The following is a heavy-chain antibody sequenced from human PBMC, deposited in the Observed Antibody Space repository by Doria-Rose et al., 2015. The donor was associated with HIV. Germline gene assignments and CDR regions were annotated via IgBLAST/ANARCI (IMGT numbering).Heavy chain of an antibody. J-gene: IGHJ4*02. CDR3: ARVGWELLYFFDY. Sequence: SGKGLEWIGFIRSKAYGGTKEYAASVKGRVTISRDDSKSIAYLQLNSLKTEDTAVYFCARVGWELLYFFDYWGQGTLVTVSS. D-gene: IGHD1-26*01. V-gene: IGHV3-49*02. CDR2: IRSKAYGGTK.